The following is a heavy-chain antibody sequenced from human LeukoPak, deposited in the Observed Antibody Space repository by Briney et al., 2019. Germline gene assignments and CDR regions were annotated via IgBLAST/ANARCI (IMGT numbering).Heavy chain of an antibody. Sequence: SETLSLTCTVSGGSISSHYWSWIRQPPGKGLEWIGYIYYSGSTNYNPSLKSRVTISVDTSKNQFSLKLSSVTAADTAVYYCARDRGAQDYYYMDVWGKGTTVTVSS. CDR2: IYYSGST. CDR1: GGSISSHY. D-gene: IGHD3-10*01. CDR3: ARDRGAQDYYYMDV. J-gene: IGHJ6*03. V-gene: IGHV4-59*11.